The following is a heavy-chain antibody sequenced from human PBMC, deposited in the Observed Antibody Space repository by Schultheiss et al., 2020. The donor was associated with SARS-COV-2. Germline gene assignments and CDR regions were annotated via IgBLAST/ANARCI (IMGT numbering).Heavy chain of an antibody. CDR1: GFTFSSYA. J-gene: IGHJ5*02. D-gene: IGHD2/OR15-2a*01. CDR2: ISYDGSNK. Sequence: GGSLRLSCAASGFTFSSYAMHWVRQAPGKGLEWVAVISYDGSNKYYADSVKGRFTISRDNSKNTLYLQMNSLRAEDTAVYYCARASMENWFDPWGQGTLVTVSS. V-gene: IGHV3-30*07. CDR3: ARASMENWFDP.